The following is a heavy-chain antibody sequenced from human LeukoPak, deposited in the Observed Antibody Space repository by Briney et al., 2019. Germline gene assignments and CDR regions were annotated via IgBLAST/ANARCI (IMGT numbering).Heavy chain of an antibody. J-gene: IGHJ4*02. CDR1: GYTFTGYY. D-gene: IGHD1-26*01. CDR3: ARYRPQSGGSYGY. V-gene: IGHV1-2*02. Sequence: ASVKVSCKASGYTFTGYYMHWVRQAPGQGLEWMGWINPNSGGTNYAQKFQGRVTMTRDTSISTAYMELSRLRSDDTAVYYCARYRPQSGGSYGYWGQGTLVTVSS. CDR2: INPNSGGT.